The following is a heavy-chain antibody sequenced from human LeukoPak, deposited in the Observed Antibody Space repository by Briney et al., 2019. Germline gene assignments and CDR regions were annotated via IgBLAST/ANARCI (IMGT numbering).Heavy chain of an antibody. D-gene: IGHD4-17*01. CDR3: AKDISYGDSFGGLTGFDY. CDR2: TSWNSGSI. CDR1: GFTFDDYA. Sequence: SLRLSCAASGFTFDDYAMHWVRQAPGKGLEWVSGTSWNSGSIGYADSVKGRFTISRDNAKNSLYLQMNSLRAEDTALYYCAKDISYGDSFGGLTGFDYWGQGTLVTVSS. J-gene: IGHJ4*02. V-gene: IGHV3-9*01.